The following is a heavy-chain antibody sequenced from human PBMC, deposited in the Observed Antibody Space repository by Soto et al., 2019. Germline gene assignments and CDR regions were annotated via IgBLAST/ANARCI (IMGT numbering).Heavy chain of an antibody. CDR1: GFTFSSYA. D-gene: IGHD2-2*01. V-gene: IGHV4-34*01. J-gene: IGHJ5*02. CDR2: MNYSGSS. CDR3: ARGRGVGYCLGISCHNWFDP. Sequence: PGGSLRLSCAASGFTFSSYAMGWIRQPPEKGLEWIGVMNYSGSSNYNPSLKSRVIILVDTSNKEFSLRLTSVTAADTAVYYFARGRGVGYCLGISCHNWFDPWGQGTLVTV.